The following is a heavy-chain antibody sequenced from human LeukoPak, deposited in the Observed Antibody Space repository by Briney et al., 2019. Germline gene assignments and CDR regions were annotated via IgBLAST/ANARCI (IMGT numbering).Heavy chain of an antibody. CDR3: ARDYSSSWNPSFPYYYYYGMDV. CDR1: GGTFSSYA. Sequence: ASVKVSCKASGGTFSSYAISWVRQAPGQGLEWMGIINPSGGSTSYAQKFQGRVTMTRDTSTSTVYMELSSLRSEDTAVYYCARDYSSSWNPSFPYYYYYGMDVWGQGTTVTVSS. D-gene: IGHD6-13*01. J-gene: IGHJ6*02. V-gene: IGHV1-46*01. CDR2: INPSGGST.